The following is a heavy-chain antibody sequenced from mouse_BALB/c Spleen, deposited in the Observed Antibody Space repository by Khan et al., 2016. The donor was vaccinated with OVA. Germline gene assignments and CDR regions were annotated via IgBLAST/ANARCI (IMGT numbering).Heavy chain of an antibody. CDR3: ARMARK. CDR2: INPPNGNT. CDR1: GLNIKDTY. Sequence: VQLKQSGAELVKSGATVKLSCTASGLNIKDTYMHWLKKWPEKGLEWIGRINPPNGNTKYEPKIQGKATITADTSPNTASLHFSSLTSEVPAVYYCARMARKWGPGTTLTVSS. V-gene: IGHV14-3*02. J-gene: IGHJ2*01.